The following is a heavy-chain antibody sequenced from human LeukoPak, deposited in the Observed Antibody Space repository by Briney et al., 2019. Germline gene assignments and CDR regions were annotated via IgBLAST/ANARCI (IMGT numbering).Heavy chain of an antibody. Sequence: GGSLRLSCAASGFIISDHYMDWVRQAPGKGLEWVGRSRNKADSYTTYYAASVKGRFTISRDDSKNSMYLQMNSLKAEDTAIYYCTRHFFSEWGQRNRVTVSS. CDR2: SRNKADSYTT. CDR3: TRHFFSE. D-gene: IGHD3-3*02. V-gene: IGHV3-72*01. J-gene: IGHJ4*02. CDR1: GFIISDHY.